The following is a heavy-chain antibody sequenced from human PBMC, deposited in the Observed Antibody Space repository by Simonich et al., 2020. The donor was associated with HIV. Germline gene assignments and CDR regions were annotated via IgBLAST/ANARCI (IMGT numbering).Heavy chain of an antibody. CDR1: GFTFSSYA. J-gene: IGHJ4*02. Sequence: EVQLLESGGGLVQPGGSLSLSCAASGFTFSSYAMSWVRRAPGKVWEWVSVIRGSGGSTYYADSVKGRFTISRDNSKNTLYLQMNSLRAEDTAVYYCAKDRYYNFWSGYYDYWGQGTLVTVSS. CDR3: AKDRYYNFWSGYYDY. V-gene: IGHV3-23*01. CDR2: IRGSGGST. D-gene: IGHD3-3*01.